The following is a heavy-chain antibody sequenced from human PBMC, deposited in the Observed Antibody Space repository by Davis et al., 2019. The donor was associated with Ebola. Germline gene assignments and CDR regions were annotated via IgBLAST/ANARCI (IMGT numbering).Heavy chain of an antibody. Sequence: SVKVSCKTSGGSFSSHPISWVRQAPRQGLEWMGGIIPIFDPPHYAQKFQGRITITADASTSTAYMELSSLRSEDTATYFCARDFDGGNYYFDYWGPGTPVTVSS. J-gene: IGHJ4*02. V-gene: IGHV1-69*13. CDR3: ARDFDGGNYYFDY. CDR2: IIPIFDPP. D-gene: IGHD3-9*01. CDR1: GGSFSSHP.